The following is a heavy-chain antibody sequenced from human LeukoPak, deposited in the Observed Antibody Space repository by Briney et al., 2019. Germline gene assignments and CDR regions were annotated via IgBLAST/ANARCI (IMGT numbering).Heavy chain of an antibody. CDR1: GGTFSSYA. CDR3: AKVGTNYYDSSGYYWWKVSNYYFDY. D-gene: IGHD3-22*01. Sequence: SVKVSCKASGGTFSSYAISWVRQAPGQGLEWMGGIIPIFGTANYAQKFQGRVTITADKSTSTAYMELSSLRSEDTAVYYCAKVGTNYYDSSGYYWWKVSNYYFDYWGQGTLVTVSS. CDR2: IIPIFGTA. V-gene: IGHV1-69*06. J-gene: IGHJ4*02.